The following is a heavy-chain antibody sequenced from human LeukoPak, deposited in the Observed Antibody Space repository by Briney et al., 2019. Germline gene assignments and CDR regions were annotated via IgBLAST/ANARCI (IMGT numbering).Heavy chain of an antibody. CDR1: GFTFSSYW. J-gene: IGHJ5*02. Sequence: GGSLRLSCAASGFTFSSYWMHWVRQAPGKGLVWVSRINSDETRTNFADSVKGRFTISRDNSKNTLYLQMNSLRAEDTAVYYCARDRGYNWFDPWGQGTLVTVSS. CDR2: INSDETRT. CDR3: ARDRGYNWFDP. V-gene: IGHV3-74*01. D-gene: IGHD3-10*01.